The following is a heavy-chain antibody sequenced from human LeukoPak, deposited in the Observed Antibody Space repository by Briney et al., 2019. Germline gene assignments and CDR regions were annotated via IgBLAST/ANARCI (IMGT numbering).Heavy chain of an antibody. CDR1: GGSITEYY. Sequence: SETLSLTCTVSGGSITEYYWSWIRQPPGKGLQWIGYIHNSGSTNSNPSLTSRVTMSVDTSKNQFFLKLASVTAADTAVYYCAKDGLYSFDSWGQGTLVTVSS. CDR2: IHNSGST. V-gene: IGHV4-59*01. CDR3: AKDGLYSFDS. J-gene: IGHJ4*02. D-gene: IGHD2/OR15-2a*01.